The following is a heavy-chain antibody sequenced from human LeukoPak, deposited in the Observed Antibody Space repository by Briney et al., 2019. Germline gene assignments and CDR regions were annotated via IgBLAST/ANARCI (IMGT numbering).Heavy chain of an antibody. Sequence: PGGSLRLSCAASGFTFSSYAMSWVRQAPGKGLEWVSAISGSGGSTYYADSVKGRFTISRDNSKNTLYLQMNSLRAEDTAVYYCAKDKDIVVVPAAIPLFDYWGQGTLVTVSS. V-gene: IGHV3-23*01. D-gene: IGHD2-2*01. J-gene: IGHJ4*02. CDR2: ISGSGGST. CDR3: AKDKDIVVVPAAIPLFDY. CDR1: GFTFSSYA.